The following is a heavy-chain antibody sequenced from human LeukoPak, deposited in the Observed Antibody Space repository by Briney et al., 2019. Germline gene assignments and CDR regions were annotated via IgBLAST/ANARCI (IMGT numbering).Heavy chain of an antibody. CDR2: MNPNSGYA. CDR3: ARGEYYGPGSWGY. CDR1: GYSFTSYD. D-gene: IGHD3-10*01. V-gene: IGHV1-8*02. J-gene: IGHJ4*02. Sequence: ASVKVSCKASGYSFTSYDINWVRQASGQGLEWMGWMNPNSGYAGFAQKFQGRVTSTRDTSTGTAYLELSSLRSEDTAVYFCARGEYYGPGSWGYWGQGTLVTVSS.